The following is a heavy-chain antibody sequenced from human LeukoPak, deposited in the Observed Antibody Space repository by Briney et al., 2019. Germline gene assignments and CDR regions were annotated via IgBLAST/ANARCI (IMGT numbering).Heavy chain of an antibody. CDR1: GGSISSYY. D-gene: IGHD6-19*01. CDR3: ARHADAVAARGPPSYMDV. J-gene: IGHJ6*03. V-gene: IGHV4-59*08. CDR2: IYYSGST. Sequence: SETLSLTCTVSGGSISSYYWSWIRQPPGKGLEWIGCIYYSGSTNYNPSLKSRVTISVDTSKNQFSLKLSSVTAAETAVYYCARHADAVAARGPPSYMDVWGKGTTVTVSS.